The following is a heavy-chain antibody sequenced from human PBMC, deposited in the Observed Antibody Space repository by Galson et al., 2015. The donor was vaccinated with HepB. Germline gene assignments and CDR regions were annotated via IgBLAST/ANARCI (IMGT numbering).Heavy chain of an antibody. D-gene: IGHD3-22*01. CDR1: GFTVSSNY. V-gene: IGHV3-53*01. J-gene: IGHJ3*02. Sequence: LRLSCAASGFTVSSNYMSWVRQAPGKGLEWVSVIYSGGSTYYADSVKGRFTISRDNSKNTLYLQMNSLRAEDTAVYYCARDGNYYDSSGYYGGSHAFDIWGQGTWSPSLQ. CDR2: IYSGGST. CDR3: ARDGNYYDSSGYYGGSHAFDI.